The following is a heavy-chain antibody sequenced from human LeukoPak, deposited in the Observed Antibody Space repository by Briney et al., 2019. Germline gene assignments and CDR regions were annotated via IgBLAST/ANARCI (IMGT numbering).Heavy chain of an antibody. V-gene: IGHV3-74*03. CDR3: ARVGGRGSIGGDC. CDR1: GFAFSTYW. CDR2: IKSDGSST. Sequence: PGGSLRLSCAASGFAFSTYWMHWVRQAPGKGLVWVSRIKSDGSSTTYADFVKGRLTVSRDNAKNTLYFQMRSLRADDTAMYFCARVGGRGSIGGDCWGQGTLVTVSS. J-gene: IGHJ4*02. D-gene: IGHD3-10*01.